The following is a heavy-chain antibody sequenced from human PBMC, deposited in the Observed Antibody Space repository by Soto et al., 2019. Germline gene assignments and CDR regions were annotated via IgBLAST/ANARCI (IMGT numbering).Heavy chain of an antibody. Sequence: QVQLQESGPGLVKPSETLSLTCTVSGGSISSYYWSWIRQPPGKGLEWIGYIYYSGSTKYNPSLKRRVTISVDTSKNQFSLKLSSVTAADPAVYYCASTLFVGSIFDYWGQGTLVSVSS. D-gene: IGHD3-10*01. J-gene: IGHJ4*02. CDR1: GGSISSYY. CDR3: ASTLFVGSIFDY. V-gene: IGHV4-59*08. CDR2: IYYSGST.